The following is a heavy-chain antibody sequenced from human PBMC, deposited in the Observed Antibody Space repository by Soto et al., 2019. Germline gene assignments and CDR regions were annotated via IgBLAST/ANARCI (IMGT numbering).Heavy chain of an antibody. Sequence: QVQLQQWGAGLLKPSETLSLTCAVYGGSFSGYYWSWIRQPPGKGLEWIGEINHSGSTNYNPSLKSLVTISVDTSKTQFSLKRSSVTAADTAVYYCAGRGTVDTAMVHPFDYWGQGTLVTVSS. CDR2: INHSGST. J-gene: IGHJ4*02. CDR3: AGRGTVDTAMVHPFDY. D-gene: IGHD5-18*01. V-gene: IGHV4-34*01. CDR1: GGSFSGYY.